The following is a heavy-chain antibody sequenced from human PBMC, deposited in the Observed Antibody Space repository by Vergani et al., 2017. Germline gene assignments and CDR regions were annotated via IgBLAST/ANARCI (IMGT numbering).Heavy chain of an antibody. J-gene: IGHJ6*02. Sequence: QVQLVQSGAEVKKPGASVKVSCKVSGSPLTELSMHWVRQAPGKGLEWMGGFDPEDGETIYAQKFQGRVTMTEDTSTDTAYMELSSLRSEDTAVYYCATGPLAARQSKYYYYGMDVWGQGTTVTVSS. V-gene: IGHV1-24*01. CDR2: FDPEDGET. D-gene: IGHD6-6*01. CDR3: ATGPLAARQSKYYYYGMDV. CDR1: GSPLTELS.